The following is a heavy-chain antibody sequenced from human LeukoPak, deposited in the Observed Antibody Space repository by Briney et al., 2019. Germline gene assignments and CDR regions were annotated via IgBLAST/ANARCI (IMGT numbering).Heavy chain of an antibody. CDR3: ARDPPAGLNKYFQH. Sequence: GGSLRLSCAASGFTFSSYSMNWVRQAPGKGLEWVSSISSSSSYIYYADSVKGRFTISRDNAKNSLYLQMNSLRAEDTAVYYCARDPPAGLNKYFQHWGQGTLVTVSS. D-gene: IGHD2-2*01. V-gene: IGHV3-21*01. J-gene: IGHJ1*01. CDR1: GFTFSSYS. CDR2: ISSSSSYI.